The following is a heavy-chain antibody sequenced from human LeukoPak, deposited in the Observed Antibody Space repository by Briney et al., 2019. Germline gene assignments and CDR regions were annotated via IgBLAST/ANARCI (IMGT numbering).Heavy chain of an antibody. Sequence: ASVKVSCKVSGSTFTNHGISWVREAPGQGLEWMGWINPNSGGTNYAQKFQGRVTMTRDTSISTAYMELSRLRSDDTAVYYCAREVAHGDYVDYYYMDVWGKGTTVTISS. CDR1: GSTFTNHG. D-gene: IGHD4-17*01. V-gene: IGHV1-2*02. J-gene: IGHJ6*03. CDR3: AREVAHGDYVDYYYMDV. CDR2: INPNSGGT.